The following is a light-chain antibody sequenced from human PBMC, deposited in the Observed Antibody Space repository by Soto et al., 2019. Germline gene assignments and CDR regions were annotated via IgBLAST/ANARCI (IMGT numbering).Light chain of an antibody. CDR3: QQGHNWPLT. V-gene: IGKV3-15*01. CDR1: QGISSE. J-gene: IGKJ2*01. CDR2: GAS. Sequence: EIVMTQSPATLSLSQGQRAALSCRASQGISSELAWYQQKPGQPPRLLIYGASTRATGVPARFTGSGSGSDFTLTISGLQSEDFAVYYCQQGHNWPLTFGQGTRLEI.